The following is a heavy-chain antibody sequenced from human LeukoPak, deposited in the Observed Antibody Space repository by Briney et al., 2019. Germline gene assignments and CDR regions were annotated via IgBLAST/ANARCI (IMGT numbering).Heavy chain of an antibody. Sequence: GGSLRLSCAASGFTFSSYAMSWVLQAAGKGLEWISAISGSGGSTYYADSVKGRFTISRDNSKNTLYLQMNSLRAEDTAVYYCAKDSGGYYSPIDYWGQGTLVTVSS. V-gene: IGHV3-23*01. CDR2: ISGSGGST. D-gene: IGHD3-10*01. CDR1: GFTFSSYA. CDR3: AKDSGGYYSPIDY. J-gene: IGHJ4*02.